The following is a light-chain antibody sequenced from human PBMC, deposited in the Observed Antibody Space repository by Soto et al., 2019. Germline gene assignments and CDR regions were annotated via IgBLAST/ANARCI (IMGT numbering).Light chain of an antibody. V-gene: IGLV1-47*01. Sequence: QPVLTQPPSASGTPGQRVTISCSGSSSNIGSNYVYWYQQLPGTAPKLLIYRNNQRPSGVPDRFSGSKSGTSASLAISGLRSEDEDDYYCAAWDDSLRGPNWVFGGGTQLTVL. J-gene: IGLJ3*02. CDR1: SSNIGSNY. CDR2: RNN. CDR3: AAWDDSLRGPNWV.